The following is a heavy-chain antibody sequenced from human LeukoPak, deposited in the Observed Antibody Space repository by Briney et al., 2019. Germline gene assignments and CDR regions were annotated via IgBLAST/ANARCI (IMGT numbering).Heavy chain of an antibody. Sequence: SQTLSLTCAISGDSVSSNSAAWNWIRQSPSRGLEWLGRTYYRSKWYNDYAVSVKSRITINPDTSKNQFSLQLNSVTPEDTAVYYCAQGYCSSTSCLGLYAFDIWGQGTMVTFSS. CDR2: TYYRSKWYN. V-gene: IGHV6-1*01. J-gene: IGHJ3*02. CDR1: GDSVSSNSAA. CDR3: AQGYCSSTSCLGLYAFDI. D-gene: IGHD2-2*01.